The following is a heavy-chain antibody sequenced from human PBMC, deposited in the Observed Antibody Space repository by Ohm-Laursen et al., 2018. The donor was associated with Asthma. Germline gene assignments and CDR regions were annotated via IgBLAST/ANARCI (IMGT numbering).Heavy chain of an antibody. CDR3: ARSYYDSSGYYYVEAFDI. Sequence: LQTLSLTCSVSGGSISSGGYYWSWIRQYPGKGLEWIGYIYYSGSTNYNPSLKSRVTISVDTSKNQFSLKLSSVTAADTAVYYCARSYYDSSGYYYVEAFDIWGQGTMVTVSS. CDR2: IYYSGST. CDR1: GGSISSGGYY. V-gene: IGHV4-31*03. D-gene: IGHD3-22*01. J-gene: IGHJ3*02.